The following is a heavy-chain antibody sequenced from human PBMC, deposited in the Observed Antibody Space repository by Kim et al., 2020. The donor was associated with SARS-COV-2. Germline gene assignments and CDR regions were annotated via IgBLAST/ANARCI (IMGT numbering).Heavy chain of an antibody. Sequence: GGSLRLSCAASGFTFDDYAMHWVRQAPGKGLEWVSGISWNSGSIGYADSVKGRFTISRDNAKNSLYLQMNSLRAEDTALYYCAREEGRGSCPNWGQGTLVTVSS. CDR2: ISWNSGSI. CDR1: GFTFDDYA. V-gene: IGHV3-9*01. D-gene: IGHD2-15*01. J-gene: IGHJ4*02. CDR3: AREEGRGSCPN.